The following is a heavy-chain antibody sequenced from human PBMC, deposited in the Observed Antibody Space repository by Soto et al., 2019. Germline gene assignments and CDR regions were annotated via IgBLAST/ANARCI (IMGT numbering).Heavy chain of an antibody. Sequence: QVQLVQSGAEVKKPGSSVKVSCKTSGDTFSSYAISWVRQAPGQGLEWMGGIIPLFDKANYAQKFRGRVTITADGSTNTAYMEMRSLRSDDSAVYYCAIEGVGDYFDYWGQGTLVTVSS. J-gene: IGHJ4*02. D-gene: IGHD3-16*01. CDR3: AIEGVGDYFDY. CDR2: IIPLFDKA. CDR1: GDTFSSYA. V-gene: IGHV1-69*01.